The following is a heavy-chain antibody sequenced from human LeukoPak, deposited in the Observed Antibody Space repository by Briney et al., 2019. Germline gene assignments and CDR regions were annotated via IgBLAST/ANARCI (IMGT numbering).Heavy chain of an antibody. CDR3: AIRSRYSGYDTPMSIDYDSSGSDY. CDR1: GGSFSGYY. CDR2: INHSGST. D-gene: IGHD3-22*01. V-gene: IGHV4-34*01. J-gene: IGHJ4*02. Sequence: SETLSLTCAVYGGSFSGYYWSWIRQPPGKGLEWIGEINHSGSTNYNPSLKSRVTISVDTSKNQFSLKLSSVTAADTAEYYCAIRSRYSGYDTPMSIDYDSSGSDYWGQGTLVTVSS.